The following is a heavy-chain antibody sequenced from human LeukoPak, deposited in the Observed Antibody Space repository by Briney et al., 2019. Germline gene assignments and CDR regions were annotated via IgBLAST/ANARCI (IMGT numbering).Heavy chain of an antibody. CDR1: GFTFSSYD. J-gene: IGHJ3*02. CDR3: ARVLDLSKRGLDAFDI. D-gene: IGHD3-16*01. V-gene: IGHV3-48*03. Sequence: GGSLRLSCAASGFTFSSYDMKWLRQAPGKGLEWVSHIGGSGSKIGYADSVKGRFTISRDNAKNSLYLQMNSLRAEDTAVYYCARVLDLSKRGLDAFDIWGQGTMVTVSS. CDR2: IGGSGSKI.